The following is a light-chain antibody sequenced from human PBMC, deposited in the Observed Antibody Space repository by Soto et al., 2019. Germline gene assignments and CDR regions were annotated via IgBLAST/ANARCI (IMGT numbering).Light chain of an antibody. J-gene: IGKJ1*01. V-gene: IGKV3-11*01. CDR3: LQRSNWPPTWT. CDR1: QSVSTY. Sequence: EIVLTQSPATLSLSPGERATLSCRASQSVSTYLAWYQQKPGQAPRLLIYDASKRATGIPVRFSGSGSGTDFTLTITSLEPEDFGVYYCLQRSNWPPTWTFGQGTKVDIK. CDR2: DAS.